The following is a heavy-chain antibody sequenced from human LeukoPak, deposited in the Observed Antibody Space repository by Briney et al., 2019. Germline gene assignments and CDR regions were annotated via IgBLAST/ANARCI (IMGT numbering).Heavy chain of an antibody. V-gene: IGHV7-4-1*02. Sequence: ASVEVSCKASGYTFTSYAMNWVRQAPGQGLEWMGWINTNTGNPTYAQGFTGRFVFSLDTSVSTAYLQISSLKAEDTAVYYCANRGTTIAYSSSWYGYFDLWGRGTLVTVSS. J-gene: IGHJ2*01. D-gene: IGHD6-13*01. CDR1: GYTFTSYA. CDR2: INTNTGNP. CDR3: ANRGTTIAYSSSWYGYFDL.